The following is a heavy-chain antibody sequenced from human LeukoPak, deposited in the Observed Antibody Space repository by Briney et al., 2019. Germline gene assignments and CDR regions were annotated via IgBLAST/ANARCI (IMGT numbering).Heavy chain of an antibody. CDR3: ARGRYCSADICSGGDAFDI. CDR1: GGSINNYY. CDR2: SYTRGST. Sequence: AETLSLTCTVSGGSINNYYWSWIRQPAGKGLGGMGRSYTRGSTNYNPSLKSRVTMSVDTSKNQFSLKLSSVTAADTAVYYCARGRYCSADICSGGDAFDIWGQGTMVSVSS. J-gene: IGHJ3*02. D-gene: IGHD2-15*01. V-gene: IGHV4-4*07.